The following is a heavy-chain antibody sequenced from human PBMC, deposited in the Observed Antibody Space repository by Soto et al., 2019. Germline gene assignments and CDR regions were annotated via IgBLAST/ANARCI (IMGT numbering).Heavy chain of an antibody. D-gene: IGHD3-22*01. V-gene: IGHV1-69*12. CDR2: IIPIFGTA. J-gene: IGHJ4*02. Sequence: QVQLVQSGAEVKKPGSSVKVSCKASGGTFSSYAISWVRQAPGQGLEWMGGIIPIFGTANYAQKFQGRVTITAEESTSTAYMELSSLRSEDTAVYYCAREGGGGYDSSGYSDYWGQGTLVTVSS. CDR3: AREGGGGYDSSGYSDY. CDR1: GGTFSSYA.